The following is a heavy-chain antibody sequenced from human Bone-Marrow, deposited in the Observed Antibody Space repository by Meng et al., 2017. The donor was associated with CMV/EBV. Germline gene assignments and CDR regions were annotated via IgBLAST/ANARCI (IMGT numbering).Heavy chain of an antibody. D-gene: IGHD3-10*01. CDR3: VRGVPYDGFDI. V-gene: IGHV1-69*05. Sequence: SVKVSCKASGGTFKIYAINWVRQASGQGLEWMGGIIPVFGTANFAQKFQGRLTITTDESTSTAYMELSSLTSDDTAVYFCVRGVPYDGFDIWGQGTLITVSS. CDR1: GGTFKIYA. CDR2: IIPVFGTA. J-gene: IGHJ3*02.